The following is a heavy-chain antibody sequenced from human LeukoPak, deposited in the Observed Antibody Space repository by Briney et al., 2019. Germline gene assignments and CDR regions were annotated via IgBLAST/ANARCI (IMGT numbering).Heavy chain of an antibody. CDR3: ARDAGYYGSGSYIDY. V-gene: IGHV3-30*19. J-gene: IGHJ4*02. Sequence: GRSLRLSCAASGFTFSSYGMHWVRQAPGKGLEGVAVISYDGSNKYYADSVKGRFTISRDNSKNTLYLQMNSLRAEDTAVYYCARDAGYYGSGSYIDYWGQGTLVTVSS. D-gene: IGHD3-10*01. CDR2: ISYDGSNK. CDR1: GFTFSSYG.